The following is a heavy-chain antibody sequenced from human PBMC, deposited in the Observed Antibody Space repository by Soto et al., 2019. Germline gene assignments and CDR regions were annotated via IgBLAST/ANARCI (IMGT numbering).Heavy chain of an antibody. CDR2: ISWNSGNI. J-gene: IGHJ5*02. V-gene: IGHV3-9*01. D-gene: IGHD3-3*01. CDR3: AKEPALGWFPHHWFDP. Sequence: EVQLVESGGGLVQPGRSLRLSCAASGFTFEDYAMHWVRQAPGKGLEWVSGISWNSGNIGYAESVKGRFTISRDNAKNSLYLQMNSLRTEDTAFYYCAKEPALGWFPHHWFDPWGQGTLVTVSS. CDR1: GFTFEDYA.